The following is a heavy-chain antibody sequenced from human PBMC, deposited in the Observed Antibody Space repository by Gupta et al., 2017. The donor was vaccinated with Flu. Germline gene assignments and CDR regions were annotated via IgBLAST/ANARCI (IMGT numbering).Heavy chain of an antibody. D-gene: IGHD6-19*01. CDR1: GFTFSSYS. CDR2: ISSSSSYI. Sequence: EAQLVESGGGLVKPGGSLRLSCAAPGFTFSSYSMSWVRQAQGKGLEWVSSISSSSSYIYYAGAVKGRFTISRDNAKNSLYLQMNRVRAEDTAVYYCASQGRIAVAQGDYWGQGTRVTVSA. CDR3: ASQGRIAVAQGDY. V-gene: IGHV3-21*01. J-gene: IGHJ4*02.